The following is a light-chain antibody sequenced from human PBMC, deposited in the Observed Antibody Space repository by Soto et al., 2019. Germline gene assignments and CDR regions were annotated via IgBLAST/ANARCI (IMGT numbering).Light chain of an antibody. Sequence: QSVLTQPASVSGSPGQSITISCTGTSSDVGGYNYASWYQQHPGKAPKLMIYDVSDRPSGVSNRFSASKSGNTASLTISGLQAEDEVDYYCCSYTSSSTPWVFGTGTKVTVL. CDR1: SSDVGGYNY. CDR3: CSYTSSSTPWV. V-gene: IGLV2-14*03. J-gene: IGLJ1*01. CDR2: DVS.